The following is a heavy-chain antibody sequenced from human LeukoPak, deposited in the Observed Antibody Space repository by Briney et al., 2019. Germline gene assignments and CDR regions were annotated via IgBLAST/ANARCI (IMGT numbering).Heavy chain of an antibody. V-gene: IGHV4-34*01. J-gene: IGHJ6*03. D-gene: IGHD3-3*01. CDR3: ARGTYYDFWSGHYRPSYFYYMDV. CDR2: INHSGST. Sequence: PSETLSLTCAVYGGSFSGYYWSWIRQPPGKGLEWIGEINHSGSTNFNPSLKSRVTITVDTSKNQFSLKLSSVTAADTAVYYCARGTYYDFWSGHYRPSYFYYMDVWGKGTTVTVSS. CDR1: GGSFSGYY.